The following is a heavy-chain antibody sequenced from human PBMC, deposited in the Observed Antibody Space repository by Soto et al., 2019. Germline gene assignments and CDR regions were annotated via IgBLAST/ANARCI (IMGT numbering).Heavy chain of an antibody. CDR3: AKEWRGYSGFMINYGMDV. CDR1: GFTFSSYA. Sequence: GGSLRLSCAASGFTFSSYAMSWVRQAPGKGLEWVSAISGSGGSTYYADSVKGRFTISRDNSKNTLYLQMNSLRAEDTAVYYCAKEWRGYSGFMINYGMDVWGQGTTVTVSS. D-gene: IGHD5-12*01. J-gene: IGHJ6*02. CDR2: ISGSGGST. V-gene: IGHV3-23*01.